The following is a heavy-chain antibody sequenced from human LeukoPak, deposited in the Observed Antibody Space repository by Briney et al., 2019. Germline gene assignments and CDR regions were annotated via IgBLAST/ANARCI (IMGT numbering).Heavy chain of an antibody. CDR2: IYYSGST. CDR3: ASASGLNDAFDI. D-gene: IGHD6-19*01. V-gene: IGHV4-39*07. CDR1: GGSISSNYYY. Sequence: SETLSLTCTVSGGSISSNYYYWGWIRQPPGKGLEWIENIYYSGSTYYNPSLRSRVTISIDTSKNQFSLKVKSVTAADTAVYYCASASGLNDAFDIWGQGTMVIVSS. J-gene: IGHJ3*02.